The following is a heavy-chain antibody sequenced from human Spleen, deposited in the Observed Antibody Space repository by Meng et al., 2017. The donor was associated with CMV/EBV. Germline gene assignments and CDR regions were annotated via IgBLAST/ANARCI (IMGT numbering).Heavy chain of an antibody. J-gene: IGHJ4*02. V-gene: IGHV3-21*01. CDR3: AREDCSSTSCYMSFDY. CDR1: GFTFSSYA. CDR2: ISSSSSYI. Sequence: GGSLRLSCAASGFTFSSYAMSWVRQAPGKGLEWVSSISSSSSYIYYADSVKGRFTISRDNAKNSLYLQMNSLRAEDTAVYYCAREDCSSTSCYMSFDYWGQGTLVTVSS. D-gene: IGHD2-2*02.